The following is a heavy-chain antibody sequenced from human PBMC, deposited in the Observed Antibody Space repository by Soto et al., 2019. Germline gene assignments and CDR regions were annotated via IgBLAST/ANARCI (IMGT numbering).Heavy chain of an antibody. CDR3: ARDGGSLGY. Sequence: EVQLVESGGGLVQPGGSLRLSCAASGFTFSSYSMNWVRQAPGKGLEWVSYISSSSSTIYYADSVKGRFTISRDNAKNSLYLQMTSLRDGDTAVYYCARDGGSLGYWGQGTLVTVSS. D-gene: IGHD1-26*01. J-gene: IGHJ4*02. CDR2: ISSSSSTI. V-gene: IGHV3-48*02. CDR1: GFTFSSYS.